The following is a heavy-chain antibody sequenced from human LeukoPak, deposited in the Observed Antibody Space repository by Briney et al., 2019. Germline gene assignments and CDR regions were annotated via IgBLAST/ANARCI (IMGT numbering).Heavy chain of an antibody. D-gene: IGHD6-19*01. CDR2: IYHSGST. CDR3: ARGPEYSSGWYSGGHFDY. Sequence: SQTLSLTCAVSGGSISSGGYSWSWIRQPPGKGLEWIGYIYHSGSTYYNPSLKSRVTISVDRSKNQFSLKLSSVTAADTAVYYCARGPEYSSGWYSGGHFDYWGQGTLVTVSS. J-gene: IGHJ4*02. CDR1: GGSISSGGYS. V-gene: IGHV4-30-2*01.